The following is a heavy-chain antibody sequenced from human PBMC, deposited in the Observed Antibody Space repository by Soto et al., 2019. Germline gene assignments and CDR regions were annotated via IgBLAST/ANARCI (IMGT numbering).Heavy chain of an antibody. CDR2: IGTAGDT. Sequence: GGSLRLSCAASGFTFSSYDMHWVRQATGKGLEWVSAIGTAGDTYYPGSVKGRFTISRENAKNSLYLQMNSLRAGDTAVYYCARGLPALDNYDYIWGSYRPEFDYWGQGTLVTVSS. CDR1: GFTFSSYD. CDR3: ARGLPALDNYDYIWGSYRPEFDY. J-gene: IGHJ4*02. D-gene: IGHD3-16*02. V-gene: IGHV3-13*01.